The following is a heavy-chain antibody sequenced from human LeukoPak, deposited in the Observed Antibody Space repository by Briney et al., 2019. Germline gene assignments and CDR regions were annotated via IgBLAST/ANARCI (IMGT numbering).Heavy chain of an antibody. CDR3: ACFWSGYPYYFDY. CDR1: GFTVSSNY. V-gene: IGHV3-53*01. D-gene: IGHD3-3*01. J-gene: IGHJ4*02. Sequence: PGGSLRLSCAASGFTVSSNYMSWVRQAPGKGLEWVSVIYSGGSTYYADSVKGRFTISRDNSKNALYLQMNSLRAEDTAVYYCACFWSGYPYYFDYWGQGTLVTVSS. CDR2: IYSGGST.